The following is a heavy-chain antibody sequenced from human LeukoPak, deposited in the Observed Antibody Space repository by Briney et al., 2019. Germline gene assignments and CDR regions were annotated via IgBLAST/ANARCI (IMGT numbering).Heavy chain of an antibody. CDR1: GFTFSSYA. CDR2: ISGSGGST. Sequence: GGSLRLSCAASGFTFSSYAMSWVRQAPGKGLEWVSAISGSGGSTYYADSVKGRFTISRDNSKNTLYLQMNSLRAEDTAVYYCAKDLQKYSFGPYYFDYWGQGTLVTVSS. D-gene: IGHD5-18*01. V-gene: IGHV3-23*01. J-gene: IGHJ4*02. CDR3: AKDLQKYSFGPYYFDY.